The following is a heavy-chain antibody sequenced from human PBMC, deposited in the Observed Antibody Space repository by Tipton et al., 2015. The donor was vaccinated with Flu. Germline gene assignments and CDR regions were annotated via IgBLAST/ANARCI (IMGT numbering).Heavy chain of an antibody. D-gene: IGHD2-21*01. CDR1: GGSISGYY. V-gene: IGHV4-4*08. J-gene: IGHJ4*02. CDR3: ARLEGAFEGGHCVGSNCWINF. Sequence: TLSLTCTVSGGSISGYYWTWIRQPPGKGLEWLGSFYPSGTSYYSPSVKSRVTISLDTSRGHSSLNLRSVTAGDTAVYYCARLEGAFEGGHCVGSNCWINFWGQGTLVTVSS. CDR2: FYPSGTS.